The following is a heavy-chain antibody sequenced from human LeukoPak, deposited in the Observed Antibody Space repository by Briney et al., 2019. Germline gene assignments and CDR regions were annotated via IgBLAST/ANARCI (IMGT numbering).Heavy chain of an antibody. CDR3: ALSVSHEVWFDP. D-gene: IGHD5/OR15-5a*01. CDR2: IYYSGST. J-gene: IGHJ5*02. V-gene: IGHV4-59*01. Sequence: SETLSLTCTASGGTISSYYWSWIRQPPGKGLEWIGYIYYSGSTNYNPSLKSRVTISVDTSKIQFSLKLSSVTAADTAVYYRALSVSHEVWFDPWGQGTLVTVSS. CDR1: GGTISSYY.